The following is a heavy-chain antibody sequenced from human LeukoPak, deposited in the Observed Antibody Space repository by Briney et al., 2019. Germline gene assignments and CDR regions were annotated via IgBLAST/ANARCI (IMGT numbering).Heavy chain of an antibody. CDR2: ISGRGVST. Sequence: PGGSLRLSCAASGFTFSTYAMSWVRQAPGKGLEWVSAISGRGVSTSYADSVRGRSTISRDNSKNTLYLQMNSLRAEDTAVYYCAKAASGNWNDVSDYWGQGTLVTVSS. CDR1: GFTFSTYA. D-gene: IGHD1-20*01. V-gene: IGHV3-23*01. J-gene: IGHJ4*02. CDR3: AKAASGNWNDVSDY.